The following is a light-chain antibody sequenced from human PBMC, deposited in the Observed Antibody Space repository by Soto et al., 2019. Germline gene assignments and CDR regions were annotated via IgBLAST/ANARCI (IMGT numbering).Light chain of an antibody. Sequence: QSALAQPPSASGSPGQSVTISCTGTSSDVGGYNYVSWYQQRPGKAPKLLIFEVTKRSSGVPGRFSGSKSGNTASLTVSGLQADDDGDYYCSSYAGSNNYVVFGGGTKLTVL. CDR2: EVT. J-gene: IGLJ2*01. CDR1: SSDVGGYNY. CDR3: SSYAGSNNYVV. V-gene: IGLV2-8*01.